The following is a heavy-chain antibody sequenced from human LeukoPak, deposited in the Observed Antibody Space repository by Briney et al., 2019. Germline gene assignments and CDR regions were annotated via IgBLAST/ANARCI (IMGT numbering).Heavy chain of an antibody. D-gene: IGHD2-15*01. Sequence: GGSLRLSCAASGFTFTTYSMTWVRQAPGKGLEWVSIISSGSSAIFSADALKGRFTISRDNSKNTLYLQMNSLRAEDTAVYYCAKTHLRVVVVLNAFDIWGQGTMVTVSS. V-gene: IGHV3-21*04. CDR3: AKTHLRVVVVLNAFDI. CDR1: GFTFTTYS. CDR2: ISSGSSAI. J-gene: IGHJ3*02.